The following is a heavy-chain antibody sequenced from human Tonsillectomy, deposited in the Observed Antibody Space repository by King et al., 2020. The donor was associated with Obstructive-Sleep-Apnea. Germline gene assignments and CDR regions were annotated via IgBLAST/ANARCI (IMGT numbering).Heavy chain of an antibody. CDR1: GGSISSGYY. J-gene: IGHJ5*02. CDR2: IFSTGSA. Sequence: QLQESGPGLAKPSETLSLTCTVSGGSISSGYYWAWIRQPPGRGLEWIGSIFSTGSAYYNPSFASRVTMSLDTSKIQFSLRLSSVTAADTAVYYCARYPQRWNYFDPWGQGVLVTVSS. CDR3: ARYPQRWNYFDP. D-gene: IGHD1-7*01. V-gene: IGHV4-39*01.